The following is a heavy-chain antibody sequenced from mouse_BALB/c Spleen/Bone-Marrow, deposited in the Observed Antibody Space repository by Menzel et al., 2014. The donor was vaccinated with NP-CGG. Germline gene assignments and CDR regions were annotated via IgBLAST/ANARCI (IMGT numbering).Heavy chain of an antibody. CDR2: INPNNGGT. Sequence: QVHVKQSGAELVKPGTSVKLSCKASGYTFTSHYIYWVKQRPGQGLKWIGEINPNNGGTNFNAKFKSKATLTVDKSSSTAYMQLSSLTSEDSAVYYCTRLSLLRGYFDYWGQGTTLTVSS. D-gene: IGHD1-2*01. CDR1: GYTFTSHY. CDR3: TRLSLLRGYFDY. J-gene: IGHJ2*01. V-gene: IGHV1S81*02.